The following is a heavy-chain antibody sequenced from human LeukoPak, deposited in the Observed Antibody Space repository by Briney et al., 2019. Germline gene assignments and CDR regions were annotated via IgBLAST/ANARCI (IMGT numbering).Heavy chain of an antibody. Sequence: SVTVSCKASGGSFTSNTISWVRQAPGQGPEWMGRIIPILGTAEYAEKFKGRVTITADKATSTAYMELSSLKSEDTALYYCARGKGFVGHFDYWGQGTLVTVS. D-gene: IGHD2-15*01. J-gene: IGHJ4*02. CDR3: ARGKGFVGHFDY. CDR1: GGSFTSNT. V-gene: IGHV1-69*08. CDR2: IIPILGTA.